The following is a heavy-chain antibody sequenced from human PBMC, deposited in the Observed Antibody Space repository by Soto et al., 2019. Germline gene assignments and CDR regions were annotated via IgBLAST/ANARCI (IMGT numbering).Heavy chain of an antibody. D-gene: IGHD1-26*01. Sequence: EVKLVESGGGLVQPGGSLRLSCAASGFTVSDYYMTWVRQAPGKGLGWVSLLYSGGSTIYADSVKGRVTISRDSSKNTLYLQMNSLRVEDTAVYYCARATVGASDFGFDSWGQGTLVTVSS. V-gene: IGHV3-53*01. CDR3: ARATVGASDFGFDS. J-gene: IGHJ4*02. CDR2: LYSGGST. CDR1: GFTVSDYY.